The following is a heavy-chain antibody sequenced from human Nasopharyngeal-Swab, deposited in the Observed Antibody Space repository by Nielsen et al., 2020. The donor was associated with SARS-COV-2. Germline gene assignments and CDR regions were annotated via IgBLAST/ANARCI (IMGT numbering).Heavy chain of an antibody. Sequence: VRQMPGKGLEWVGRIRSKANSYATAYAASVKGRFTISRDDSKNTAYLQMNSLKTEDTAVYYCTRQPFDYWGQGTRVTVS. CDR2: IRSKANSYAT. CDR3: TRQPFDY. V-gene: IGHV3-73*01. J-gene: IGHJ4*02.